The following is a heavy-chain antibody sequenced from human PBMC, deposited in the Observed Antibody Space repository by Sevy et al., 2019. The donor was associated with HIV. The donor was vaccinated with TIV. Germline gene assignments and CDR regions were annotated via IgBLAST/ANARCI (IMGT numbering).Heavy chain of an antibody. CDR3: ARGSTRGWYFDL. D-gene: IGHD2-8*01. J-gene: IGHJ2*01. CDR1: GGSISSYY. Sequence: SETLSLTCTVSGGSISSYYLSWIRQPPGKGLEWIGYFYYSGSTDYNPSLKSRVTISADTSQNQFSLRLNSVTAADTAVYYCARGSTRGWYFDLWGRGTLVTVSS. CDR2: FYYSGST. V-gene: IGHV4-59*01.